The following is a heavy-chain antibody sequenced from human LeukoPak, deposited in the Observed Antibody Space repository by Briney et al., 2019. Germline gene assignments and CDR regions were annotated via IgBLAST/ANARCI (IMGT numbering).Heavy chain of an antibody. CDR1: GYTFTSYG. D-gene: IGHD3-22*01. CDR3: ARVYYYDSSGYYPHYYFDY. J-gene: IGHJ4*02. Sequence: ASVKVSCKASGYTFTSYGISWVRQAPGQGLEWMGIINPSGGSTSYAQKFQGRVTVTRDMSTSTVYMELSSLRSEDTAVYYCARVYYYDSSGYYPHYYFDYWGQGTLVTVSS. V-gene: IGHV1-46*01. CDR2: INPSGGST.